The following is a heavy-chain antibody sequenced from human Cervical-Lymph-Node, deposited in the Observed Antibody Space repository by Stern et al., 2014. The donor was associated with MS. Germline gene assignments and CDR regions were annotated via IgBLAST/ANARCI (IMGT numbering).Heavy chain of an antibody. CDR1: GFTFSRYA. V-gene: IGHV3-30*03. Sequence: QVQLLESGGGVVQPGTSLSLSCATSGFTFSRYAMHWVRQAPGKGLQWLAVISYDEKNENYADSVRGRFTISRDSSKKMLYLQMDSLTIDDTAVYYCVPGSGAFDYWGQGTLVIVSS. CDR3: VPGSGAFDY. CDR2: ISYDEKNE. J-gene: IGHJ4*02. D-gene: IGHD3-10*01.